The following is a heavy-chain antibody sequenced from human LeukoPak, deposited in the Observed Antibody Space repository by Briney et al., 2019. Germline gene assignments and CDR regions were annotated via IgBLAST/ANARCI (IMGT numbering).Heavy chain of an antibody. CDR1: GFTFSSYA. D-gene: IGHD3-10*01. CDR2: ISYDGSNK. V-gene: IGHV3-30-3*01. J-gene: IGHJ4*02. Sequence: GGSLRLYCAASGFTFSSYAMHWVRQAPGKGLEWVAVISYDGSNKYYADSVKGRFTISRDNSKNTLYLQMNSLRAEDTAVYYCARDSSGSGSYPTLDYWGQGTLVTVSS. CDR3: ARDSSGSGSYPTLDY.